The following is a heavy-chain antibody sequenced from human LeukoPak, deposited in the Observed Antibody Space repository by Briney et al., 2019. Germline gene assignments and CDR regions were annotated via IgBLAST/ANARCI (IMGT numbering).Heavy chain of an antibody. CDR2: ISNSGSTV. D-gene: IGHD2-8*01. CDR1: GFTFSDYY. Sequence: AGGSLRLSCAASGFTFSDYYMTWLRQAPGKGLEWLSYISNSGSTVFYADSVKGRFTVSRDNAKRSLYLQIESLRDDDTAVYHCALGTINKDFYFGMDVWGQGTTVTVSS. J-gene: IGHJ6*02. V-gene: IGHV3-11*01. CDR3: ALGTINKDFYFGMDV.